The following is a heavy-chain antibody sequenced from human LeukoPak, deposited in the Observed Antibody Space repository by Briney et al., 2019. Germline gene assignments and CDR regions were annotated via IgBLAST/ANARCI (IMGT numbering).Heavy chain of an antibody. CDR2: ISNTVGGRT. CDR1: GFAFDNNA. CDR3: AKESPYYSGRDYYFDY. Sequence: GGSLRLSCAASGFAFDNNAMSWVRQAPGKGLEWASAISNTVGGRTYYADSVKGRFTISRDDSKNTVYLQMNSLRAEDTAVYYCAKESPYYSGRDYYFDYWGPGTLVTVSS. D-gene: IGHD3-10*01. V-gene: IGHV3-23*01. J-gene: IGHJ4*02.